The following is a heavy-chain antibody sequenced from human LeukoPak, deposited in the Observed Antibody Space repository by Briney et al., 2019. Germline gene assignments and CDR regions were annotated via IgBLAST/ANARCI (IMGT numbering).Heavy chain of an antibody. J-gene: IGHJ4*02. CDR2: IKQDGSEK. Sequence: GGSLRLSCAASGVTLSTYWMTWVRQAPGKGLEWVANIKQDGSEKYYVDSVKGRFTISRDNAKKLLYLQMNSLRVEDTAVYYCARDRGSSGRLGRFDNWGQGTLVTVSP. D-gene: IGHD6-19*01. CDR3: ARDRGSSGRLGRFDN. V-gene: IGHV3-7*01. CDR1: GVTLSTYW.